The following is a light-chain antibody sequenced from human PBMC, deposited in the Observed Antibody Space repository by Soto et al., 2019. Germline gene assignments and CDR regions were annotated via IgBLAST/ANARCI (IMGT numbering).Light chain of an antibody. V-gene: IGKV1-5*03. CDR1: QSISSW. Sequence: DIQMTQSPSTLSASVGDRVTITCRASQSISSWLAWYQQKPGKAPKLLIYKASYLESGVPSRFSGSGSGTEFTLTISSLQPDDFATYCCQQYNSYPWTFGQGTKVEIK. J-gene: IGKJ1*01. CDR3: QQYNSYPWT. CDR2: KAS.